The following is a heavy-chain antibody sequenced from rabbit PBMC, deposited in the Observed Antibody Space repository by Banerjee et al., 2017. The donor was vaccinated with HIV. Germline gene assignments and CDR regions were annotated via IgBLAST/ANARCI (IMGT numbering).Heavy chain of an antibody. CDR3: AYSSGWGIYFNL. D-gene: IGHD4-1*01. CDR2: IDPVFGST. Sequence: QEQLEESGGGLVKPEGSLTVTCKASGFTISSSYWICWVRQAPGKGLEWIGYIDPVFGSTYYASWVNGRFTISSHNAQNTLYLQLNSPTAADTATYFCAYSSGWGIYFNLWGQGTLVTVS. CDR1: GFTISSSYW. J-gene: IGHJ4*01. V-gene: IGHV1S45*01.